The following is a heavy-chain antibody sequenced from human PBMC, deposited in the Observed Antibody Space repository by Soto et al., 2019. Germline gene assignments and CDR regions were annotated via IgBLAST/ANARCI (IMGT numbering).Heavy chain of an antibody. V-gene: IGHV1-3*01. CDR2: INAGNGNT. Sequence: ASVKVSCKASGYTFTSYAMHWVRQAPGQRLEWMGWINAGNGNTKYSQKFQGRVTITRDTSASTAYMELSSLRSEDTAVYYCARRRGFTGSLDPWGEGTMVTVSS. D-gene: IGHD3-10*01. CDR3: ARRRGFTGSLDP. J-gene: IGHJ5*02. CDR1: GYTFTSYA.